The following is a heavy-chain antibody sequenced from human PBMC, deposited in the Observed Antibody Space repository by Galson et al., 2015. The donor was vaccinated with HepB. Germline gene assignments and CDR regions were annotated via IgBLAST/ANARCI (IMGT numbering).Heavy chain of an antibody. V-gene: IGHV3-48*04. CDR1: GFTFSSYS. CDR3: ARIGYSGYDHLDY. Sequence: SLRLSCAASGFTFSSYSMNWVRQAPGKGLEWVSYISSSSSTIYYADSVKGRFTTSRDNAKNSLYLQMNSLRAEDTAVYYCARIGYSGYDHLDYWGQGTLVTVSS. D-gene: IGHD5-12*01. J-gene: IGHJ4*02. CDR2: ISSSSSTI.